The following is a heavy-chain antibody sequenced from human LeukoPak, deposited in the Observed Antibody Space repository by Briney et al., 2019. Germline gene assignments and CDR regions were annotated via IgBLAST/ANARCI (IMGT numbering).Heavy chain of an antibody. D-gene: IGHD6-13*01. J-gene: IGHJ5*02. Sequence: SETLSLTCTVSGGSISSYYWSWIRQPPGKGLEWIGYIYYSGSTNYNPSLKSRVTISVDTSKNQFSLKLSSVTAADTAVYYCARCKAAAGTRSWFDPWGQGTLVTVSS. V-gene: IGHV4-59*12. CDR3: ARCKAAAGTRSWFDP. CDR2: IYYSGST. CDR1: GGSISSYY.